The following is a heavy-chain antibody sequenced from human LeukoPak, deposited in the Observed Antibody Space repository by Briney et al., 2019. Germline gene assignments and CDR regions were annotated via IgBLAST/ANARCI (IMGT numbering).Heavy chain of an antibody. CDR1: GDSVSSSSSA. J-gene: IGHJ4*02. V-gene: IGHV6-1*01. D-gene: IGHD3-16*01. CDR3: VRGGHFDY. CDR2: TYYRSKWYN. Sequence: SQTLSLTCAISGDSVSSSSSAWNWVRQSPSRGLEWLGRTYYRSKWYNDYAESVKSRKANNPDTSKNQFSLHLDSVTPEDTAVYYCVRGGHFDYWGQGTLVTVSS.